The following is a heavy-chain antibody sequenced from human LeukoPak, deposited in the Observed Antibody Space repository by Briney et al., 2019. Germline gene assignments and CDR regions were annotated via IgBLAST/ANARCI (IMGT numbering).Heavy chain of an antibody. D-gene: IGHD5-24*01. CDR3: ARGDGYGFFDY. J-gene: IGHJ4*02. CDR2: IYYSGST. Sequence: SETLSLTCSVSGGSISSYYWSWIRQPPGKGLEWIGYIYYSGSTKYSPSLKSRVTISVDTSKNQFSLKLSSVTAADTAVYYCARGDGYGFFDYWGQGTLVTASS. V-gene: IGHV4-59*01. CDR1: GGSISSYY.